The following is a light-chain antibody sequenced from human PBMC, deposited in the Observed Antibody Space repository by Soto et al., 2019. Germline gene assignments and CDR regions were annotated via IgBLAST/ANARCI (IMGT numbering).Light chain of an antibody. J-gene: IGLJ1*01. CDR2: EVS. CDR3: SSYTSSSLYV. V-gene: IGLV2-14*01. CDR1: NSDVGGYNY. Sequence: QSALTQPASVSGSPGQSIAISCTGTNSDVGGYNYVSWYQQHPGKAPKLMIYEVSNRPSGVSNRFSGSKSGNTASLTISGLQAEDEDYYYCSSYTSSSLYVFGTGTKLTVL.